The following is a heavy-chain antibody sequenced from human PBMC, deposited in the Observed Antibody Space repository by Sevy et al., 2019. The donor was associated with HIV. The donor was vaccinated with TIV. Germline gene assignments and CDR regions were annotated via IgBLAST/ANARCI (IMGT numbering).Heavy chain of an antibody. Sequence: ASVKVSCKASGYTFTSYGISWVRQAPGQGLEWMGWISAYNGNTNYAQKLQGRDTMTTDTSTSTAYMELRSLRSDDTAVYYCARDLGGEGATRRDYWGQGTLVTVSS. V-gene: IGHV1-18*04. CDR3: ARDLGGEGATRRDY. J-gene: IGHJ4*02. CDR1: GYTFTSYG. CDR2: ISAYNGNT. D-gene: IGHD1-26*01.